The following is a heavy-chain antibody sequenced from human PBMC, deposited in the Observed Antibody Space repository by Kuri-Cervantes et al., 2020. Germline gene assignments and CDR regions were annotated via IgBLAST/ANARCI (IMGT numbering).Heavy chain of an antibody. CDR3: ARGRSKDYFDY. Sequence: SETMSPTCTVSGGSISSSSYYWDWIRQPPGKGLEWIGSIYYSGSTYYNPSLKSRVTISVDTSKNQFSLKLSSVTAADTAVYYCARGRSKDYFDYWGQGTLVTVSS. J-gene: IGHJ4*02. CDR1: GGSISSSSYY. CDR2: IYYSGST. V-gene: IGHV4-39*01.